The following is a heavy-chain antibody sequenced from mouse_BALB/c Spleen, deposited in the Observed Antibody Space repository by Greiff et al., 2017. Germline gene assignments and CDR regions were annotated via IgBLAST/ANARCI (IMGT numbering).Heavy chain of an antibody. CDR2: IDPENGDT. V-gene: IGHV14-4*02. J-gene: IGHJ2*01. CDR1: GFNIKDYY. D-gene: IGHD2-14*01. CDR3: KGVRPGLDY. Sequence: VQLQQSGAELVRSGASVKLSCTASGFNIKDYYMHWVKQRPEQGLEWIGWIDPENGDTEYAPKFQGKATMTADTSSNTAYLQLSSLTSEDTAVYYCKGVRPGLDYWGQGTTLTVSS.